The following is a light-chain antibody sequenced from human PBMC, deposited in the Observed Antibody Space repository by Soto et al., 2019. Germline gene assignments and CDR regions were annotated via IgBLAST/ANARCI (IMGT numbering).Light chain of an antibody. Sequence: IVLTQSPGTLSLSPGERATLPCRASQSISSNSLAWYQQKPGQAPRLLIYCGNSRAPGIPDKFSASGSRTQFPVAVSRLDPEDFAVYYCQHYGTSRVTFGPGTKVEVK. CDR3: QHYGTSRVT. V-gene: IGKV3-20*01. CDR1: QSISSNS. J-gene: IGKJ3*01. CDR2: CGN.